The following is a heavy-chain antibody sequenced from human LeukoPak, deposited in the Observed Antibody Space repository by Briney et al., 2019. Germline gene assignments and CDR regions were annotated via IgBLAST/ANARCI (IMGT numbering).Heavy chain of an antibody. Sequence: ASVKVSCKASGYTFTSYYMHWVRQAPGQGLEWTGIINPSGGSTSYAQKFQGRVTMTRDTSTSTVYMELSSLRSEDTAVYYCARDEYCGGDCYHQFDYWGQGTLVTVSS. CDR1: GYTFTSYY. CDR2: INPSGGST. J-gene: IGHJ4*02. V-gene: IGHV1-46*01. CDR3: ARDEYCGGDCYHQFDY. D-gene: IGHD2-21*02.